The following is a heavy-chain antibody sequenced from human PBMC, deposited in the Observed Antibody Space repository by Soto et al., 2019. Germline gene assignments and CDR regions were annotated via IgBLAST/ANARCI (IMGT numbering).Heavy chain of an antibody. J-gene: IGHJ6*02. CDR1: GFTFSSYG. D-gene: IGHD6-13*01. V-gene: IGHV3-33*01. CDR3: ARASYSPTLIYYYYGMDV. CDR2: IWYDGSNK. Sequence: GGSLRLSCAASGFTFSSYGMHWVRQAPGKGLEWVAVIWYDGSNKYYADSVKGRFTISRDNSKNTLYLQMNSLRAEDTAVYYCARASYSPTLIYYYYGMDVWGQGTTVTVSS.